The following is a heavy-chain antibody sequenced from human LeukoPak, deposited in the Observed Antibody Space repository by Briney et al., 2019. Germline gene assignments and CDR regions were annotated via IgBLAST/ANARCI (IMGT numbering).Heavy chain of an antibody. CDR1: GYTFTGYY. Sequence: EASVKVSCKASGYTFTGYYMHWVRQAPGQGLEWMGWINPNSGGTNYAQKFQGRVTMTRDTSISTAYMELSRPRSDDTAVYYCARDFTYYDFWSGEGAFDIWGQGTMVTVSS. D-gene: IGHD3-3*01. V-gene: IGHV1-2*02. CDR2: INPNSGGT. CDR3: ARDFTYYDFWSGEGAFDI. J-gene: IGHJ3*02.